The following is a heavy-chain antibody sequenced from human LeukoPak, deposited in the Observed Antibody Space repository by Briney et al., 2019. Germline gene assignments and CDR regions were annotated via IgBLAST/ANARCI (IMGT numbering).Heavy chain of an antibody. CDR1: GFTLSNYG. V-gene: IGHV3-33*06. D-gene: IGHD2-2*01. CDR3: AKDRCTTGSCYDFDY. J-gene: IGHJ4*02. Sequence: GGSLRLSCAASGFTLSNYGMHWVRQAPGKGLEWVAVMWFDGTNKYYADSVKGRFTISRDNSKSTLYLQMNSLVAEDTAVYYCAKDRCTTGSCYDFDYWGQGTLVTVSS. CDR2: MWFDGTNK.